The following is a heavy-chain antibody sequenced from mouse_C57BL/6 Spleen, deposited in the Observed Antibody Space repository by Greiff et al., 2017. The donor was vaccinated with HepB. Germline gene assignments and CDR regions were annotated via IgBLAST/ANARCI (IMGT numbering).Heavy chain of an antibody. Sequence: QVQLKQPGAELVKPGASVKLSCKASGYTFTSYWMHWVKQRPGQGLEWIGMIHPNSGSTNYNEKFKSKATLTVDKSSSTAYMQLSSLTSEDSAVYYCARRYSNFHWYFDVWGTGTTVTVSS. CDR3: ARRYSNFHWYFDV. D-gene: IGHD2-5*01. CDR2: IHPNSGST. J-gene: IGHJ1*03. V-gene: IGHV1-64*01. CDR1: GYTFTSYW.